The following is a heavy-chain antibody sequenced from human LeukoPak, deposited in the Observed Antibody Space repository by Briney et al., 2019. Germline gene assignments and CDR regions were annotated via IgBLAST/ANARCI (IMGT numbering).Heavy chain of an antibody. CDR2: ISNTSTPI. Sequence: GGGVRLSCAASGWSLTRYSMNGVGQARGRGGEGVAFISNTSTPIYYADSVKSRFTISRDHAHNSLFLPMNSLRVQDTALYSCARAGPKSLRPSSRANVFDHWGQGTLVTISS. D-gene: IGHD1-26*01. J-gene: IGHJ4*02. V-gene: IGHV3-48*01. CDR1: GWSLTRYS. CDR3: ARAGPKSLRPSSRANVFDH.